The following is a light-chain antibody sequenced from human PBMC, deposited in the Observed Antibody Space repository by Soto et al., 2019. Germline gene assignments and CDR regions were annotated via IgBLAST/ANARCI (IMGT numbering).Light chain of an antibody. CDR1: QDISNY. Sequence: DIQMTQSPSSLSASVGDRVTITCQASQDISNYLNWYQQKPGKAPKLLIYDASNLETGVPSRFSRSGSWTDFTVTISSLQPEALATYYCNQYENLPQVAFGPGTTVDIK. CDR3: NQYENLPQVA. CDR2: DAS. J-gene: IGKJ3*01. V-gene: IGKV1-33*01.